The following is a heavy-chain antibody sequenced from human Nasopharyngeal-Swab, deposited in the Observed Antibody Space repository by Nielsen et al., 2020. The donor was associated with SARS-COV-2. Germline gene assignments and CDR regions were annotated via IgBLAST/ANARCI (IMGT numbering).Heavy chain of an antibody. Sequence: SVKVSCKASGGTFSSYAISWVRQAPGQGLEWMEGIIPIFGTANYAQKFQGRVTITADESTSTAYMELSSLRSEDTAVYYCARDQNPRPDYDFWSGHIYGMDVWGQGTTVTVSS. V-gene: IGHV1-69*13. D-gene: IGHD3-3*01. CDR3: ARDQNPRPDYDFWSGHIYGMDV. J-gene: IGHJ6*02. CDR2: IIPIFGTA. CDR1: GGTFSSYA.